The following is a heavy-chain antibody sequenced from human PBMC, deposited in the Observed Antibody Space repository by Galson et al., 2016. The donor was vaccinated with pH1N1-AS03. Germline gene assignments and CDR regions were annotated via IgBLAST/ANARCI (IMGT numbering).Heavy chain of an antibody. J-gene: IGHJ4*02. D-gene: IGHD3-10*01. V-gene: IGHV3-74*01. Sequence: SLRLSCEASGFTFSNLYIHWVRQGPGQRLVWVGRVNGDRSSTTYAESVKGRFTISRDNAKNTVYLQMKSLRAEDTAVYHCTTGRGYYYDSWGQGTLVTVSS. CDR1: GFTFSNLY. CDR2: VNGDRSST. CDR3: TTGRGYYYDS.